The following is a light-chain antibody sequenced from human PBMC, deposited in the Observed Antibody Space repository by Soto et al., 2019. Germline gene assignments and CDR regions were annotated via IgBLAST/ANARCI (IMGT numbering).Light chain of an antibody. CDR2: DAS. CDR3: QQYDKFPLT. Sequence: DIHMTQSPSSLSASVGDRVTITCQASQDITKYLSWYQQKPGTAPKVLISDASNLQSGVPSRFSGSGSGTDFTFTISSLQPEDVATYYCQQYDKFPLTFGGGTKVDIK. V-gene: IGKV1-33*01. J-gene: IGKJ4*01. CDR1: QDITKY.